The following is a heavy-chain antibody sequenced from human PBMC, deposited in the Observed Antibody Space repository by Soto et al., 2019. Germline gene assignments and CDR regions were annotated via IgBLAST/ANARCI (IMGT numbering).Heavy chain of an antibody. CDR1: GFTFSSYA. J-gene: IGHJ4*02. Sequence: EVQLLESGGGLVQPGGSLRLSCAASGFTFSSYAMNWVRQAPGKGLEWVSVISGSGDSTYYADSMKGRFTISRDNSKNTLYLQMNSLRAEDTAVYYCARRSSGWYFDYWGQGTLVTVSS. D-gene: IGHD6-19*01. V-gene: IGHV3-23*01. CDR3: ARRSSGWYFDY. CDR2: ISGSGDST.